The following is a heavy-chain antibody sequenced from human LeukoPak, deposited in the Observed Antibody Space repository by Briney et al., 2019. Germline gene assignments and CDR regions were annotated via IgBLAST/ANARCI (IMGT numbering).Heavy chain of an antibody. D-gene: IGHD2-2*01. Sequence: ASVKVSCKASGYTFTGYYMHWVRQAPGQGLEWMGRINPNSGGTNYAQKFQGRVTMTRDTSISTAYMELSRLRSDDTAVYYCACRAYCSSTSCYYLLYWGQGTLVTVSS. CDR2: INPNSGGT. J-gene: IGHJ4*02. V-gene: IGHV1-2*06. CDR1: GYTFTGYY. CDR3: ACRAYCSSTSCYYLLY.